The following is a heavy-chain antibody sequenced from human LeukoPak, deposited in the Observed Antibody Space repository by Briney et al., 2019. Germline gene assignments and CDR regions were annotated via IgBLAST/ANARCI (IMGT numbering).Heavy chain of an antibody. CDR1: GFTFRSYW. D-gene: IGHD6-19*01. V-gene: IGHV3-74*03. CDR3: ARDSGTGSAWYPFDY. J-gene: IGHJ4*02. Sequence: GGSLRLSCAASGFTFRSYWMHWVRQAPGKGLVWVSRINSDGSTTAYADSVKGRFTISRDNAENTLFLQMNSLRAEDTAVYYCARDSGTGSAWYPFDYWGQGTLVTVSS. CDR2: INSDGSTT.